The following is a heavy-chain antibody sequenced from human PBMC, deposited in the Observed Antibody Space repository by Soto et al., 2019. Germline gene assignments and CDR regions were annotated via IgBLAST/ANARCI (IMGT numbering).Heavy chain of an antibody. V-gene: IGHV4-61*01. Sequence: PSETLSLTCTVSGGSVSSGSYYWSWIRQPPGKGLEWIGYIYFSGSTNYNPSLKSRVTISVDTSKNQFSLKLSSVTAADTAVYFCARDPGGGGDAFVIWGQGTMVTVSS. J-gene: IGHJ3*02. CDR1: GGSVSSGSYY. CDR3: ARDPGGGGDAFVI. CDR2: IYFSGST. D-gene: IGHD3-16*01.